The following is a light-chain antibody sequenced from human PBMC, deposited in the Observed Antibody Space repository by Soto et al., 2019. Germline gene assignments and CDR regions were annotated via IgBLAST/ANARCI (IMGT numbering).Light chain of an antibody. J-gene: IGKJ1*01. CDR2: KAS. Sequence: DIQMTQSPSTLSASVGDRVIITCRASQSISSWLAWYQQRPGKAPKVLIYKASHLESGVPSRFSGSGSGTEFTLTISSLQPDDFATYYCKQYDSYWSFGQGTKVEIK. V-gene: IGKV1-5*03. CDR1: QSISSW. CDR3: KQYDSYWS.